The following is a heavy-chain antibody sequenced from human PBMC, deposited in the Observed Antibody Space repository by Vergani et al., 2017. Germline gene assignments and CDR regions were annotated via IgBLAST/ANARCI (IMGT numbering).Heavy chain of an antibody. V-gene: IGHV4-59*11. Sequence: QVQLRQWGAGLVKPSETLSLTCGIYGDSLRGHYWSWIRQPPGKGLEWIGYIYYSGSTNYNPSLKSRVTISVDTSKNQFSLKLSSVTAADTAVYYCARGLSFEQDKSPDYDFWSGYYTPYYYYYMDVWGKGTTVTVSS. CDR3: ARGLSFEQDKSPDYDFWSGYYTPYYYYYMDV. D-gene: IGHD3-3*01. CDR2: IYYSGST. J-gene: IGHJ6*03. CDR1: GDSLRGHY.